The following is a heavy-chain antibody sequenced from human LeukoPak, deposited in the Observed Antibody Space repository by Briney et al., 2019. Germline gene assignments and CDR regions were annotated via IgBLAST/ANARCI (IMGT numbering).Heavy chain of an antibody. CDR3: AITARRFPYYFYS. CDR1: GFTFSSYA. J-gene: IGHJ4*02. CDR2: ISGSGGST. D-gene: IGHD1-20*01. V-gene: IGHV3-23*01. Sequence: TGGSLRLSCAASGFTFSSYAMSWVRQAPGKGLEWVSAISGSGGSTYYAVAVKGQYTISRDNSKITRDLQMNSLRAEDTVVYYCAITARRFPYYFYSWGRGNLVTVSS.